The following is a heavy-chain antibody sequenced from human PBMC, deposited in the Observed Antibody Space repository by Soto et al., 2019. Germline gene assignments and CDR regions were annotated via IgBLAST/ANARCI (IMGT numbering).Heavy chain of an antibody. Sequence: QLQLQESGPGLVKPSETLSLTCTVSGDSISSRSYYWGWIRQPPGKGLEWIGSIYYSAPTYYNPSLKSRVTISVDTSKNQFSLSLNSVTAADTAVYYCARSSYYGSGSYSGMDVWGQGTTVTVSS. D-gene: IGHD3-10*01. V-gene: IGHV4-39*01. CDR2: IYYSAPT. CDR1: GDSISSRSYY. J-gene: IGHJ6*02. CDR3: ARSSYYGSGSYSGMDV.